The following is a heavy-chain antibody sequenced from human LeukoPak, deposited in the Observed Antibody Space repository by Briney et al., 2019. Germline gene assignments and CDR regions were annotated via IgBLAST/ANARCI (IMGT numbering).Heavy chain of an antibody. D-gene: IGHD3-10*01. V-gene: IGHV4-30-2*01. CDR1: GGSISSGGYS. CDR2: IYHSGST. CDR3: ARVRGVIIP. Sequence: PSETLSLTCAVSGGSISSGGYSWSWIRQPPGKGLEWIGYIYHSGSTNYNPSLKSRVTISVDTSKNQFSLKLSSVTAADTAVYYCARVRGVIIPWGQGTLVTVSS. J-gene: IGHJ5*02.